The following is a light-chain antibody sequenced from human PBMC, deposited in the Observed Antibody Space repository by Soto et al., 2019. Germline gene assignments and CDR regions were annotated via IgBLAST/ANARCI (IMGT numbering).Light chain of an antibody. Sequence: IQMTQSPSTLSASVGDRVTVTCRASQSVSGWLAWYQQKPGEAPKLLIYGASALPRGVPSRFSGSGSGTEFTLTIASLQPDDFATYYCQQNETFSGTFGPGTKVDIK. CDR1: QSVSGW. CDR3: QQNETFSGT. J-gene: IGKJ1*01. V-gene: IGKV1-5*01. CDR2: GAS.